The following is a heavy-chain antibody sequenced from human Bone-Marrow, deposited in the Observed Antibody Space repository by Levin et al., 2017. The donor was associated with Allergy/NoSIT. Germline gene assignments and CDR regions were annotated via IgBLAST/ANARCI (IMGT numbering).Heavy chain of an antibody. CDR3: ARPDCSGTSCYYFFDS. Sequence: GESLKISCAASGFTFSRYSMNWVRQAPGRGLEWVSYISRSSSTISYADSVKGRFTISRDNAKNSLYLQMNSLRDEDTAVYYCARPDCSGTSCYYFFDSWGQVTLVTVSS. CDR2: ISRSSSTI. D-gene: IGHD2-2*01. J-gene: IGHJ4*02. CDR1: GFTFSRYS. V-gene: IGHV3-48*02.